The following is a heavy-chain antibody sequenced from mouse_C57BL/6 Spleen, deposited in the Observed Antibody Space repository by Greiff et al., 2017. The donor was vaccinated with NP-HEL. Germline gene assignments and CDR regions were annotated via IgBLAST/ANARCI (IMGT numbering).Heavy chain of an antibody. J-gene: IGHJ3*01. V-gene: IGHV1-82*01. CDR3: AREAPIYDGYYVFAY. D-gene: IGHD2-3*01. CDR2: IYPGDGDT. CDR1: GYAFSSSW. Sequence: VQLQQSGPELVKPGASVKISCKASGYAFSSSWMNWVKQRPGKGLEWIGRIYPGDGDTNYNGKFKGKATLTADKSSSTAYMQLSSLTSEDSAVYFCAREAPIYDGYYVFAYWGQGTLVTVSA.